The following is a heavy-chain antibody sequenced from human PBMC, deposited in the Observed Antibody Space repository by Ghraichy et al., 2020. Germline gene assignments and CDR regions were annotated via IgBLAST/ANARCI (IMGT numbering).Heavy chain of an antibody. CDR2: IHASGTT. Sequence: SETLSLTCTVSGGSISSYYWSWIRQPAGEGLEWIGRIHASGTTNYNPSLKSRVTMSIDTSKSQFSLQLNSVTAADTAVYYCARETDHIAGRSIDYWGQGTLVTVSS. J-gene: IGHJ4*02. CDR1: GGSISSYY. D-gene: IGHD6-6*01. CDR3: ARETDHIAGRSIDY. V-gene: IGHV4-4*07.